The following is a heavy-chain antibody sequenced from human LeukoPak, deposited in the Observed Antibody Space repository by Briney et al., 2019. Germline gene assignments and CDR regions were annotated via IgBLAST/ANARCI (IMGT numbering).Heavy chain of an antibody. CDR2: IWYDGGNK. J-gene: IGHJ4*02. CDR1: GFTFSSYG. V-gene: IGHV3-33*01. CDR3: ARDPLGVYCSGGSCHLGGYYFDY. D-gene: IGHD2-15*01. Sequence: GGPLRLSCAATGFTFSSYGMHWVRQAPGKGLEWVAVIWYDGGNKYYADSVKGRFTISRDNSKNTLYLQMNSLRAEDTAVYYCARDPLGVYCSGGSCHLGGYYFDYWGQGTLVTVSS.